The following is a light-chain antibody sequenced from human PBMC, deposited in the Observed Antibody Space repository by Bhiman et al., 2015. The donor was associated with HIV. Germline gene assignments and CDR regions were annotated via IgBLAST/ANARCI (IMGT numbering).Light chain of an antibody. Sequence: QSALTQPPSASGSPGQSVTISCTGTSSDVGGYNYVSWYQQHPGQAPKLMIYEVSKRPSGVPDRFSGSKSGNTASLTVSGLQAEDEADYYCSSYASSGPSHVIFGGGTRLTVL. V-gene: IGLV2-8*01. CDR2: EVS. CDR3: SSYASSGPSHVI. CDR1: SSDVGGYNY. J-gene: IGLJ2*01.